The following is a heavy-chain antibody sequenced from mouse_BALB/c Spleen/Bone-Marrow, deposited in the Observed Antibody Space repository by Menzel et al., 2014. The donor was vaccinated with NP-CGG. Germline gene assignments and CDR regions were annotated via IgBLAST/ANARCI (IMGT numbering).Heavy chain of an antibody. CDR2: IWAGGTT. J-gene: IGHJ4*01. Sequence: VKLQESGPGLVAPSQSLSITCTVSGFSLPSYGVHWVRQPPGKGLEWLGGIWAGGTTNYNSALMSRLSISKDNSKSQVFLKMNSLQTDDTAMYYCARGDYDYAMDYWGQGTSVTVSS. D-gene: IGHD2-4*01. CDR3: ARGDYDYAMDY. V-gene: IGHV2-9*02. CDR1: GFSLPSYG.